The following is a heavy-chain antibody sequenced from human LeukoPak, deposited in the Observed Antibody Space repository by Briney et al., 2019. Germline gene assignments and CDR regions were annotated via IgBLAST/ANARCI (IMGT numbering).Heavy chain of an antibody. CDR3: ARGGHYYGSGSWVYYYYYMDV. V-gene: IGHV4-39*07. CDR2: IYYSGSS. CDR1: GGSISSNNYY. J-gene: IGHJ6*03. Sequence: SETLSLTCTVSGGSISSNNYYWGWIRQPPGKGLEWIASIYYSGSSYYNPSLKSRVTISVDTSKNQFSLKLSSVTAADTAVYYCARGGHYYGSGSWVYYYYYMDVWGKGTTVTISS. D-gene: IGHD3-10*01.